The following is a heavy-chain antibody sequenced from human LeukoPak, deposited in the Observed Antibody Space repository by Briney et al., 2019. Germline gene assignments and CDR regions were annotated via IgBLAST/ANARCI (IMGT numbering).Heavy chain of an antibody. CDR2: MSPNSGDT. CDR3: ARGPPNWGYDY. J-gene: IGHJ4*02. V-gene: IGHV1-8*01. D-gene: IGHD7-27*01. Sequence: ASVKVSCKASGYTFTSYDFNWGRQATGQRPEWMGWMSPNSGDTGYAQKFQDRVTMTRNTSISTAYMELSSLRSDDTAVYYCARGPPNWGYDYWGPGTLVTVSS. CDR1: GYTFTSYD.